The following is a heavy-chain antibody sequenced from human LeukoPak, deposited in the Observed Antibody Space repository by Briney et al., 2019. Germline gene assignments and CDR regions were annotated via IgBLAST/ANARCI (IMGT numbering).Heavy chain of an antibody. CDR1: GYSISSGYF. V-gene: IGHV4-38-2*02. D-gene: IGHD2-21*02. Sequence: SETLSLTCTVSGYSISSGYFWGWIRQPPGKGLEWIGSIYHSGSTYYNPSLKSRVTISVDTSKNQFSLKLSSVTAADTAVYYCARERQFCGGDCYSFDYWGQGTLVTVSS. J-gene: IGHJ4*02. CDR3: ARERQFCGGDCYSFDY. CDR2: IYHSGST.